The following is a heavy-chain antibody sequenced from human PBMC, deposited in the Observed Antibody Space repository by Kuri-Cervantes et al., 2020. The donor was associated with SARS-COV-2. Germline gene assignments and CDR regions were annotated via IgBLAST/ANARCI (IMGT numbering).Heavy chain of an antibody. Sequence: GGSLRLSCAASDFTIDDYAMHWVRQAPGKGLEWVSGISWNGGVIGYADSVKGRFIISRDNAKNSLYLQMNSLRAEDTAVYYCARFNPGKLLYRGFDYWGQGTLVTVSS. D-gene: IGHD2-2*02. V-gene: IGHV3-9*01. CDR2: ISWNGGVI. CDR1: DFTIDDYA. CDR3: ARFNPGKLLYRGFDY. J-gene: IGHJ4*02.